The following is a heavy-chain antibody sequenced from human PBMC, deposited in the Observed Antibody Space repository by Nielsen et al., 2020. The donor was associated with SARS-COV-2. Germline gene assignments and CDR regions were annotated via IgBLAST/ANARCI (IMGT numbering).Heavy chain of an antibody. V-gene: IGHV3-30*18. D-gene: IGHD2-2*01. J-gene: IGHJ6*02. CDR3: AKDYTNCSSTSCYVDYYYGMDV. CDR2: ISYDGSNK. CDR1: GFTFSNYG. Sequence: GGSLKLSCAASGFTFSNYGMHWVRQAPGKGLEWVAVISYDGSNKYYADSVKGRFTISRDNSKNTLYLQMNSLRAEDTAVYYCAKDYTNCSSTSCYVDYYYGMDVWGQGTTVTVSS.